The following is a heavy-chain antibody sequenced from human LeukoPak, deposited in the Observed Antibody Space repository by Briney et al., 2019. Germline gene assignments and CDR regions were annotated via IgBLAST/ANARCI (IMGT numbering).Heavy chain of an antibody. Sequence: GGSLRLSCAASGFTFSSYSMNWVRQAPGKGLEWVSSISSSSSYIYYADSVKGRFTISRDNAKNSLYLQMNSLRAEDTAVYYCATGPGYCSSTSCLFFDYWGQGTLVTVSS. CDR2: ISSSSSYI. D-gene: IGHD2-2*01. V-gene: IGHV3-21*01. CDR1: GFTFSSYS. CDR3: ATGPGYCSSTSCLFFDY. J-gene: IGHJ4*02.